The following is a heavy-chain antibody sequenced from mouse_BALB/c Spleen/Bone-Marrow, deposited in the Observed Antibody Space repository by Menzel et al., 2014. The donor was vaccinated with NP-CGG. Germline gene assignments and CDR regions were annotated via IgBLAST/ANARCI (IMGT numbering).Heavy chain of an antibody. CDR2: KSYDGSN. CDR3: ARDRGHYFDY. V-gene: IGHV3-6*02. J-gene: IGHJ2*01. D-gene: IGHD3-1*01. CDR1: GYSITSGYY. Sequence: EVQRVESGPGLVKPSQSLSLTCSVTGYSITSGYYWNWIRQFPGNKLEWMGYKSYDGSNNYNPSLKNRMSITRDTSKNQFFLKLNSVTTEDTGTYYCARDRGHYFDYWGQGTTLTVSS.